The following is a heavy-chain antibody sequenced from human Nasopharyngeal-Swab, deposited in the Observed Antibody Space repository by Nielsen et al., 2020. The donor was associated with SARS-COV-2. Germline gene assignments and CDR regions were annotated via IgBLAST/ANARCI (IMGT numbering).Heavy chain of an antibody. J-gene: IGHJ4*02. V-gene: IGHV1-2*06. Sequence: ASVKVSCKASGYTFTDYYMHWVRQAPGEGLEYMGRINPHSGDTNFAQKFQGRVTVTRDTSINTAYMELSSLRSDDTATYYCARDDGDVPGITGSGPPGGYWGQGTLVTVSS. CDR3: ARDDGDVPGITGSGPPGGY. D-gene: IGHD6-13*01. CDR2: INPHSGDT. CDR1: GYTFTDYY.